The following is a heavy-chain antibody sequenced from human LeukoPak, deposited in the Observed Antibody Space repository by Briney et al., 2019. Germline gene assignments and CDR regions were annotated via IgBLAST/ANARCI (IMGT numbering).Heavy chain of an antibody. CDR1: GGSFSGYY. D-gene: IGHD3-10*01. J-gene: IGHJ5*02. Sequence: PSETLSLTCAVYGGSFSGYYWSWIRQPPGKGLEWIGEINHSGRTNYNPSLKSRVTISVDTSKNQFSLKLSSVTAADTAVYYCARGSRLVRGVHNWFDPWGQGTLVTVSS. CDR3: ARGSRLVRGVHNWFDP. V-gene: IGHV4-34*01. CDR2: INHSGRT.